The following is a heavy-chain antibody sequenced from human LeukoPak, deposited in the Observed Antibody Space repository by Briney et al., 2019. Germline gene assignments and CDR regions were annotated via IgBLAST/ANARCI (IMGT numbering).Heavy chain of an antibody. J-gene: IGHJ3*02. CDR3: ARAVAGRNDAFDI. Sequence: GGSLRLSCAASGFTFSSYWMSWVRQAPGKGLEWVANIKQDGSEKYYVDSVKGRFTISRDNAKNSLYLQMNSLRAEDTAVYYCARAVAGRNDAFDIWGQGTMVTVSS. V-gene: IGHV3-7*03. D-gene: IGHD6-19*01. CDR2: IKQDGSEK. CDR1: GFTFSSYW.